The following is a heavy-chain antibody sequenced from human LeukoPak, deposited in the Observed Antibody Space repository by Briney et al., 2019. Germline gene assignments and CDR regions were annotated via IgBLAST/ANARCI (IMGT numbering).Heavy chain of an antibody. D-gene: IGHD2-8*01. Sequence: PGGSLRLSCAASGFTFSSYAMHWVRQAPGKGLEWVAVISYDGSNKYYADSVKGRFTISRDNSKNTLYLQMNSLRAEDTAVYYCARAPSKGYCTNGVCYKGGDAFDIWGQGTMVTVSS. CDR3: ARAPSKGYCTNGVCYKGGDAFDI. CDR1: GFTFSSYA. V-gene: IGHV3-30*04. CDR2: ISYDGSNK. J-gene: IGHJ3*02.